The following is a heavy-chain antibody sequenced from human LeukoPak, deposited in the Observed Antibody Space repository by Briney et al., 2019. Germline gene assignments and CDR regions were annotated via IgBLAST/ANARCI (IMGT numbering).Heavy chain of an antibody. Sequence: KPSETLSLTCTVSGGSISSGDYYWSWIRQPPGKGLEWIGYIYYSGSTYYNPSLKSRVTISVDTSKNQFSLKLSSVTAADTAVYYCARYSSSWYTENYYYYYMDVWGKGTTVTVSS. CDR3: ARYSSSWYTENYYYYYMDV. D-gene: IGHD6-13*01. V-gene: IGHV4-30-4*08. CDR2: IYYSGST. CDR1: GGSISSGDYY. J-gene: IGHJ6*03.